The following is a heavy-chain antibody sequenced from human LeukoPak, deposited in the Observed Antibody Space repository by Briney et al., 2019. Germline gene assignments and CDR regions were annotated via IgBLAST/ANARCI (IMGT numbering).Heavy chain of an antibody. CDR1: GFTFSSYS. CDR3: AGHNVVMTYYYYGMDV. CDR2: ISSSSSYI. Sequence: GGSLRLSCAASGFTFSSYSMNWVRQAPGKGLEWVSSISSSSSYIYYADSVKGRFTISRDNAKNSLYLQMNSLRAEDTAVYYCAGHNVVMTYYYYGMDVWGQGTTVTVSS. D-gene: IGHD3-22*01. V-gene: IGHV3-21*01. J-gene: IGHJ6*02.